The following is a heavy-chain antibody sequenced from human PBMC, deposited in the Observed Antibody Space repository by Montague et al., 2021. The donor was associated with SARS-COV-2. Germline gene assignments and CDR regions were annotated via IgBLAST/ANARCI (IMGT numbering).Heavy chain of an antibody. CDR2: IYWNDDK. J-gene: IGHJ4*02. Sequence: PALVKPTQTLTLTCTFSGFSLSTSGVGVGWIRQPPGKAPEWLALIYWNDDKRYSPSLKSRLTITKDTSKNQVVLTMTNMDPVDTAIYYCAHRLPGFQWFGEDTFDYWGQGTLVTVSS. D-gene: IGHD3-10*01. CDR1: GFSLSTSGVG. V-gene: IGHV2-5*01. CDR3: AHRLPGFQWFGEDTFDY.